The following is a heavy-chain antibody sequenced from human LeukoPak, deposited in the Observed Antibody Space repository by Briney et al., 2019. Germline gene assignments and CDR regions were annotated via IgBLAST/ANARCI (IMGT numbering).Heavy chain of an antibody. D-gene: IGHD3-10*01. CDR3: ARDRKFIGSSYYYYYMDV. CDR2: INHSGST. J-gene: IGHJ6*03. CDR1: GGSFSGYY. Sequence: SETLSLTCDVYGGSFSGYYWSWIRQPPEKGLEWIGEINHSGSTNYNPSLKSRVTISVDTSKNQFSLNLSSVTAADTALYFCARDRKFIGSSYYYYYMDVWGKGTTVAVSS. V-gene: IGHV4-34*01.